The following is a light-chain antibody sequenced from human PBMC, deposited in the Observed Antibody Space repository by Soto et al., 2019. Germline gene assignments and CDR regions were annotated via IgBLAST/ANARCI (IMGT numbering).Light chain of an antibody. J-gene: IGKJ5*01. Sequence: DIQMTQSPSSLFASVGDRVTITCQATQDINIYLNWYQQKPGKAPNLLIYDASNLERGVPSRFSGSGSGIHFTFTIGSLQTEDIGTYYCQQYDILPITFGQGTRLQIK. CDR2: DAS. CDR3: QQYDILPIT. V-gene: IGKV1-33*01. CDR1: QDINIY.